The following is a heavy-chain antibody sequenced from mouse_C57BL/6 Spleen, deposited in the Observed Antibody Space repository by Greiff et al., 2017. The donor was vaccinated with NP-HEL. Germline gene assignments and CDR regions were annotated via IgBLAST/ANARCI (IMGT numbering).Heavy chain of an antibody. D-gene: IGHD2-4*01. Sequence: QVQLQQPGAELVMPGASVKLSCKASGYTFTSYWMHWVKQRSGQGLEWIGEIDPSDSYTNYNQKFKGKSTLTVDKSSSTAYMQLSSLTSEDSAVYYCARDYDYDEKQFAYWGQGTLVTVSA. CDR1: GYTFTSYW. CDR3: ARDYDYDEKQFAY. V-gene: IGHV1-69*01. CDR2: IDPSDSYT. J-gene: IGHJ3*01.